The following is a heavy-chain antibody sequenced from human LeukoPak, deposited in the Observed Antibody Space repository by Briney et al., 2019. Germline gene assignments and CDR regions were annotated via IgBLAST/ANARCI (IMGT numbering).Heavy chain of an antibody. CDR3: ARGRNDYGGNSRSWRYYYYYYMDV. CDR1: GFTFDDYG. V-gene: IGHV3-20*04. D-gene: IGHD4-23*01. J-gene: IGHJ6*03. Sequence: GGSLRLSCAASGFTFDDYGMSWVRQAPGKGLEWVSGINWNGGSTGYADSVKGRFTISRDNAKNSLYLQMNSLRAEDTALYYCARGRNDYGGNSRSWRYYYYYYMDVWGKGTTVTVSS. CDR2: INWNGGST.